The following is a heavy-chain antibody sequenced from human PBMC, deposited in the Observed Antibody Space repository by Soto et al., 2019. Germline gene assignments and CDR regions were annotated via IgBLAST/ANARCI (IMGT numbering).Heavy chain of an antibody. D-gene: IGHD3-22*01. J-gene: IGHJ5*02. CDR2: IDPSDSYT. CDR1: GYSFTSYW. V-gene: IGHV5-10-1*01. Sequence: GESLKISCKGSGYSFTSYWISWVRQMPGKGLEWMGRIDPSDSYTNYSPSFQGHVTISADKSISTAYLQWSSLKASDTAMYYCARHKAFYYDSSGAWGQGTLVTVSS. CDR3: ARHKAFYYDSSGA.